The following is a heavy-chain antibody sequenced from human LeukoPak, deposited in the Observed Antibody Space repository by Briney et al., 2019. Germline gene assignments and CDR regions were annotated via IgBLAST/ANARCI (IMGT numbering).Heavy chain of an antibody. D-gene: IGHD3-22*01. CDR3: AKRAYYYDSSGYSYDAFDI. J-gene: IGHJ3*02. CDR2: ISGSGGST. V-gene: IGHV3-23*01. CDR1: GFTFSSYA. Sequence: GGSLRLSCAASGFTFSSYAMSWVRQAPGKGLEWVSAISGSGGSTYYADSVKGRFTISRDNSKNTLYLQMNSLRAEDTAVYYCAKRAYYYDSSGYSYDAFDIWGQGTMVTVSS.